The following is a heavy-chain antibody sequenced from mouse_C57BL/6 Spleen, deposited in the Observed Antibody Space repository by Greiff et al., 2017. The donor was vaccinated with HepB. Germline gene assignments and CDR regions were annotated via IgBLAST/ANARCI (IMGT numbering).Heavy chain of an antibody. D-gene: IGHD3-2*02. CDR1: GYSITSGYY. J-gene: IGHJ2*01. CDR3: ARLDSSGWGDY. CDR2: ISYDGSN. V-gene: IGHV3-6*01. Sequence: EVKLMESGPGLVKPSQSLSLTCSVPGYSITSGYYWNWIRQFPGNKLEWMGYISYDGSNNYNPSLKNRISITRDTSKNQFFLKLNSVTTEDTATYYCARLDSSGWGDYWGQGTTLTVSS.